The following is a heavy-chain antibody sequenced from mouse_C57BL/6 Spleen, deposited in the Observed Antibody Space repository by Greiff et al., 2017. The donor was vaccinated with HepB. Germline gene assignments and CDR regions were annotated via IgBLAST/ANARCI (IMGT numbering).Heavy chain of an antibody. Sequence: QVQLQQSGAELVRPGSSVKLSCKASGYTFTSYWMDWVKQRPGQGLEWIGNIYPSDSETHYNQKFKDKATLTVDKSSSTAYMQLSSLTSEDSAVYYCARYDYYGSWFAYWGQGTLVTVSA. CDR1: GYTFTSYW. V-gene: IGHV1-61*01. CDR2: IYPSDSET. D-gene: IGHD1-1*01. J-gene: IGHJ3*01. CDR3: ARYDYYGSWFAY.